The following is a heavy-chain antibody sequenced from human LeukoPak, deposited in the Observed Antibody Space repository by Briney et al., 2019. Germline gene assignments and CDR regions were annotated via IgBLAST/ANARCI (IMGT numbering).Heavy chain of an antibody. CDR2: IKSKTDGGTT. J-gene: IGHJ4*02. V-gene: IGHV3-15*01. D-gene: IGHD2-2*02. Sequence: GGSLRLSCAASGFTFSNAWMSWVRQAPGKGLEWVGRIKSKTDGGTTDYAAPVKGRFTISRDDSKNTLYLQMNSLKTGDTAVYYCTTEVGYCSSTSCYSFDYWGQGTLVTVSS. CDR3: TTEVGYCSSTSCYSFDY. CDR1: GFTFSNAW.